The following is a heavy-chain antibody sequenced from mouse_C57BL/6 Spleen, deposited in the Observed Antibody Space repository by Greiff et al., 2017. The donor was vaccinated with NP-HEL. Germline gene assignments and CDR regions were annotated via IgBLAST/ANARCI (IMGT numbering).Heavy chain of an antibody. Sequence: VQLQQSGAELVRPGASVKLSCTASGFNFKDDYMHWVKQRPEQGLEWIGWVDPENGDSEYASNLQGKATITADTTSNTAYLQIRSLTSEDAAVYYCATLITTVEEEDFDDWGTGTTVTVSS. CDR3: ATLITTVEEEDFDD. CDR1: GFNFKDDY. CDR2: VDPENGDS. J-gene: IGHJ1*03. D-gene: IGHD1-1*01. V-gene: IGHV14-4*01.